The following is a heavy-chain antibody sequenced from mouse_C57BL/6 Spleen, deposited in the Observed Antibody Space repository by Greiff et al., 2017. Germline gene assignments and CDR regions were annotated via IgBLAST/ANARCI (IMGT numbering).Heavy chain of an antibody. Sequence: GESGGCLVQPGGSLSLSCAASRFTFTDYYMSWVRQPPGKALEWLGFIRNKANGYTTEYSASVKGRFTISRDNSQSILYLQMNALRAEDSATYYCARDGYYHYYAMDYWGQGTSVTVSS. CDR1: RFTFTDYY. D-gene: IGHD2-3*01. CDR3: ARDGYYHYYAMDY. V-gene: IGHV7-3*01. J-gene: IGHJ4*01. CDR2: IRNKANGYTT.